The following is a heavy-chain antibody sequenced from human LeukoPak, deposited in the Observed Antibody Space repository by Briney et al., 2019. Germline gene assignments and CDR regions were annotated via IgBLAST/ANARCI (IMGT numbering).Heavy chain of an antibody. CDR3: AKSGYSLPFDY. CDR2: ISSGGSSI. CDR1: GVTFTSYS. J-gene: IGHJ4*02. D-gene: IGHD3-22*01. V-gene: IGHV3-48*01. Sequence: GGSLRLSCAASGVTFTSYSMNWVRQAPGKGLEWVSYISSGGSSIYYADSVKGRFTISRDNAKNSLYLQMNSLRAEDTAVYYCAKSGYSLPFDYWGQGILVTVSS.